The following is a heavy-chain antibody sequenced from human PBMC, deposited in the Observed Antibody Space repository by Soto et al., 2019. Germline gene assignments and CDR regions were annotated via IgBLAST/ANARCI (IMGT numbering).Heavy chain of an antibody. CDR3: ARGDYGTGGYPFPYFDY. V-gene: IGHV1-2*02. D-gene: IGHD2-8*02. CDR2: INPDSGAT. CDR1: GYSFTGYY. Sequence: HEHLVQSGAEVKRPGASLKVSCKASGYSFTGYYIHWVRQAPGQGLEWMGCINPDSGATNYAQNFQGRVTLTSDTSISTASMGLTSLPSDETAVYYCARGDYGTGGYPFPYFDYWGQGTLVIVSS. J-gene: IGHJ4*02.